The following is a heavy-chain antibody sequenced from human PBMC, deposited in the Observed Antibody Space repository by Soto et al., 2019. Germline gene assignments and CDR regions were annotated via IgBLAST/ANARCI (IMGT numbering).Heavy chain of an antibody. J-gene: IGHJ6*02. CDR2: ISAYNGNT. Sequence: QVQLVQSGAEVKKPGASVKVSCKASGYTFTSYGISWVRQAPGQGLEWMGWISAYNGNTNYAQKLQGRVTMTTDTSTSTAYLKLGSLRSDDTAVYYCARGVITSVTTSHIMNPYYSMDVWGQGTTVTVSS. V-gene: IGHV1-18*01. CDR1: GYTFTSYG. D-gene: IGHD4-17*01. CDR3: ARGVITSVTTSHIMNPYYSMDV.